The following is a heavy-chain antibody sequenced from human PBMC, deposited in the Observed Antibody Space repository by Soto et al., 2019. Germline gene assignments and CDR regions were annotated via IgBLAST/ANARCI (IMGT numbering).Heavy chain of an antibody. D-gene: IGHD2-15*01. CDR3: ARVQTRSGQPLFDI. CDR1: GYTFTGYY. Sequence: ASVKVSCKASGYTFTGYYMHWVRQAPGQGLEWMGWINPNSGGTNYAQKFQGWVTMTRDTSISTAYMELSRLRSDDTAVYYCARVQTRSGQPLFDIWGQGTMVTVSS. CDR2: INPNSGGT. V-gene: IGHV1-2*04. J-gene: IGHJ3*02.